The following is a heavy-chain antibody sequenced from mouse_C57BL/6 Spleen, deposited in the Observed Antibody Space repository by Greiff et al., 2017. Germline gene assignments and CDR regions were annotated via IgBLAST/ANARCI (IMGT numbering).Heavy chain of an antibody. CDR2: IYWDDDK. Sequence: QVTLKESGPGILQSSQTLSLTCSFSGFSLSTSGMGVSWIRQPSGKGLEWLAHIYWDDDKHYNPSLKSRLTISKDTSRNQVFLKITSVDTADTATYYCARRGYYDYDYFDYWGQGTTLTVSS. J-gene: IGHJ2*01. V-gene: IGHV8-12*01. CDR1: GFSLSTSGMG. CDR3: ARRGYYDYDYFDY. D-gene: IGHD2-4*01.